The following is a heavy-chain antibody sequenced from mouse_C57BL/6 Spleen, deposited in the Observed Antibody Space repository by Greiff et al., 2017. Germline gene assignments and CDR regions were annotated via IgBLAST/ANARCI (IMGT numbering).Heavy chain of an antibody. CDR2: INPSSGYT. V-gene: IGHV1-7*01. CDR1: GYTFTSYW. CDR3: ARRDDGSSPSGYFDV. J-gene: IGHJ1*03. D-gene: IGHD1-1*01. Sequence: VKLQESGAELAKPGASVKLSCKASGYTFTSYWMHWVKQRPGQGLEWIGYINPSSGYTKYNQKFKDKATLTADKSCSTAYMQLSSLTYEDSAVYDRARRDDGSSPSGYFDVWGTGTTVTVSS.